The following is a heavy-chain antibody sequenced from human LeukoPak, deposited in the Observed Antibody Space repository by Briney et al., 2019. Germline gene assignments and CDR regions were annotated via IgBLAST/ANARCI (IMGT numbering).Heavy chain of an antibody. V-gene: IGHV3-11*06. Sequence: GGSLRLSCAASGFTFSDYYMSWIRQAPGKGLEWVSYISSSSSYTNYADSVKGRFTISRDNAKNSLYLQMNSLRAEDTAVYYCASAPAGFGNRWFDPWGQGTLVTVSS. CDR2: ISSSSSYT. CDR1: GFTFSDYY. D-gene: IGHD3-10*01. J-gene: IGHJ5*02. CDR3: ASAPAGFGNRWFDP.